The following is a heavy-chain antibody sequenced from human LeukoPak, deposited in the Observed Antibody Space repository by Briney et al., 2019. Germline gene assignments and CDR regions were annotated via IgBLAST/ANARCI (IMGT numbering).Heavy chain of an antibody. Sequence: GGSLRLSCAVSGLTFSEYWMHWVRHDAGKGLVWVAGISKDGGSTEYADFVKGRCTISRDNAKNTLYLQMNSLTVDDTAVYYCTSGIGTYDYWGLGAQVTVSS. V-gene: IGHV3-74*03. CDR2: ISKDGGST. CDR1: GLTFSEYW. J-gene: IGHJ4*02. D-gene: IGHD1-14*01. CDR3: TSGIGTYDY.